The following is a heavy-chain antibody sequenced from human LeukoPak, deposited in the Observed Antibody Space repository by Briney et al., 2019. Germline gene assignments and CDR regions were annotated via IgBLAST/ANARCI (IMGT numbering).Heavy chain of an antibody. CDR2: IWYDGSNK. V-gene: IGHV3-33*01. Sequence: PGRSLRLSCAASGFTLSSYGMHWVRQAPGKGLEWVAVIWYDGSNKYYADSVKGRFTISRDNSKNTLYLQMNSLRAEDTAVYYCARDGWFGESHNYYYYGMDVWGQGTTVTVSS. J-gene: IGHJ6*02. CDR1: GFTLSSYG. D-gene: IGHD3-10*01. CDR3: ARDGWFGESHNYYYYGMDV.